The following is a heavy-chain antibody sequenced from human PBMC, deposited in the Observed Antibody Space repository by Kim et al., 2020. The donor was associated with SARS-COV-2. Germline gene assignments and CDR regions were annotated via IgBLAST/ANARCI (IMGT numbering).Heavy chain of an antibody. CDR3: ARVLEWGSKPTYGMDV. CDR1: GYTFTGYY. CDR2: INPNSGGT. V-gene: IGHV1-2*06. Sequence: ASVKVSCKASGYTFTGYYMHWVRQAPGQGLEWMGRINPNSGGTNYAQKFQGRVTMTRDTSISTAYMELSRLRSDDTAVYYCARVLEWGSKPTYGMDVWGQGTTVTVSS. D-gene: IGHD3-16*01. J-gene: IGHJ6*02.